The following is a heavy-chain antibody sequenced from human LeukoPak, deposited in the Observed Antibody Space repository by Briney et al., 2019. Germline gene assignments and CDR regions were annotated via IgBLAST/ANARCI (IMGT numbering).Heavy chain of an antibody. CDR1: GYSISSGYY. Sequence: SETLSLTCAVSGYSISSGYYWGWIRQPPGKGLEWIGSIYHSGSTYYNPSLKSRVTMSVDTSKNQFSLKLSSVTAADTAVYYCARDRSADRGAFDIWGQGTMVTVSS. CDR2: IYHSGST. V-gene: IGHV4-38-2*02. CDR3: ARDRSADRGAFDI. J-gene: IGHJ3*02.